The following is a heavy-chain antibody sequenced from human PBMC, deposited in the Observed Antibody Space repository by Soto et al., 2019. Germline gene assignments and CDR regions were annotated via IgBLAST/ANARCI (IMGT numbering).Heavy chain of an antibody. Sequence: GGSLRLSCAASGFTFNSYGMHWVRQAPGKGLEWVAVISYDGSKKYYADSVKGRFTISRDNSKNTLYLQMNSLRAEDTAVYYCAKVRHLAAAGPSDYWGQGTLVTVSS. J-gene: IGHJ4*02. CDR3: AKVRHLAAAGPSDY. CDR1: GFTFNSYG. CDR2: ISYDGSKK. D-gene: IGHD6-13*01. V-gene: IGHV3-30*18.